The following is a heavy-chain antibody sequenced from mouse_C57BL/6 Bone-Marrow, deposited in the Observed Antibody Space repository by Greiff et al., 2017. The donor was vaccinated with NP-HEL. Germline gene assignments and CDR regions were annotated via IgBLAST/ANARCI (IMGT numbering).Heavy chain of an antibody. CDR2: ISSGGSYT. V-gene: IGHV5-6*02. J-gene: IGHJ1*03. Sequence: EVMLVESGGDLVKPGGSLKLSCAASGFTFSSYCMSWVRQTPDKRLEWVATISSGGSYTYYPDRVKGRSTFSRDNANNTVYLQMSSLKSEDAAMYYCARHPPMVQRGGYCDVWGTGITVTVAS. D-gene: IGHD1-1*02. CDR1: GFTFSSYC. CDR3: ARHPPMVQRGGYCDV.